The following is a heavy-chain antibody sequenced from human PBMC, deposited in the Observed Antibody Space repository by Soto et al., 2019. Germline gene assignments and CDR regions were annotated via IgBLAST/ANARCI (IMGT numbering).Heavy chain of an antibody. J-gene: IGHJ4*02. V-gene: IGHV3-49*05. CDR1: GFTFSDYY. CDR3: TRDPPYSRGDY. CDR2: IRSKAYGGTT. D-gene: IGHD5-18*01. Sequence: VQLVESGGGLVKPGGSLRLSCAASGFTFSDYYMTWIRQAPGKGLEWVGFIRSKAYGGTTEYAASVKGRFTISRDDSKSIAYLQMNSLKTEDTAVYYCTRDPPYSRGDYWGQGTLVTVSS.